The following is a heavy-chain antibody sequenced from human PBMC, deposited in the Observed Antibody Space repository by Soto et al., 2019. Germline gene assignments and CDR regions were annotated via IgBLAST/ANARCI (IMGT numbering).Heavy chain of an antibody. CDR3: ARGRGSGSYYYYYYYGMDV. CDR1: GGSFSGYY. J-gene: IGHJ6*02. V-gene: IGHV4-34*01. D-gene: IGHD1-26*01. CDR2: INHSGST. Sequence: SETLSLTCAVYGGSFSGYYWSWIRQPPGKGLEWIGEINHSGSTNYNPSLKSRVTISVDTSKNQFSLKLSSVTAADTAVYYCARGRGSGSYYYYYYYGMDVWGQGTTVTVS.